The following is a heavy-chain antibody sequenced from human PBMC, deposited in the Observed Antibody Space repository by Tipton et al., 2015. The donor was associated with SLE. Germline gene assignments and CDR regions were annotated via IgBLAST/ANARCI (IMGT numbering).Heavy chain of an antibody. Sequence: RSLRLSCAASGFSFSNYGMHWVRQPPGKGLEWVAVIWDDGSTKYYADSVKGRFTISRDNSKNTLYMQMNSLRVEDTGVYYCARDGPYYDSSGYYPRFDYWGQGTLVTVSS. CDR2: IWDDGSTK. J-gene: IGHJ4*02. D-gene: IGHD3-22*01. CDR1: GFSFSNYG. CDR3: ARDGPYYDSSGYYPRFDY. V-gene: IGHV3-33*01.